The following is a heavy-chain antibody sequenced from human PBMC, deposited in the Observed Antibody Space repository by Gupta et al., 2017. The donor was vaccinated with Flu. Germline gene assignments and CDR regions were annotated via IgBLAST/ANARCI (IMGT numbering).Heavy chain of an antibody. J-gene: IGHJ4*02. Sequence: PGKGLVWVEFISYDGSNKYFVGSVKGRFTMSRNNSKNTLYLQMDSLRPEDTAVYYCAKDRRGYYDFWTGFFDFWGPGTLVTVSS. CDR2: ISYDGSNK. CDR3: AKDRRGYYDFWTGFFDF. D-gene: IGHD3-3*01. V-gene: IGHV3-30*18.